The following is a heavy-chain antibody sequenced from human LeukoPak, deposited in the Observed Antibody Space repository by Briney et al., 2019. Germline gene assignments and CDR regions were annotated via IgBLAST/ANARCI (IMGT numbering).Heavy chain of an antibody. D-gene: IGHD2-2*01. J-gene: IGHJ4*02. CDR3: ARGARLGYCSSTSCPPFDY. CDR2: INHSGST. Sequence: KPSETLSLTCAVYGGSFSGYYWSWIRQPPGKGLEWIGEINHSGSTNYNPSLKSRVTISVDTSKNQFSLKLSSVTAADTAVYYCARGARLGYCSSTSCPPFDYWGQGTLVTASS. V-gene: IGHV4-34*01. CDR1: GGSFSGYY.